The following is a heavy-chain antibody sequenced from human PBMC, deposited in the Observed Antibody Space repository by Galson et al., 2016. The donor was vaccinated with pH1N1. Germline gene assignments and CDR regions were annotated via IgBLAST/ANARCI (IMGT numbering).Heavy chain of an antibody. D-gene: IGHD6-13*01. CDR2: ILPILGIA. V-gene: IGHV1-69*02. J-gene: IGHJ3*02. Sequence: SGGTFGSHTINWVRQAPGQGLEWMGRILPILGIANYAQKFQGRVTITADKSTSTAYMEVISLRSDDTAVYYCARSAAAVGNAFDMWGQGTKVTVSS. CDR1: GGTFGSHT. CDR3: ARSAAAVGNAFDM.